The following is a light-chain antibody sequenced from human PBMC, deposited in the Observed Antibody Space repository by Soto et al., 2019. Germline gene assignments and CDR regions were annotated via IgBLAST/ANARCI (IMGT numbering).Light chain of an antibody. CDR2: GTS. CDR1: QSIRSS. J-gene: IGKJ2*01. CDR3: QQSFSIPIYT. V-gene: IGKV1-39*01. Sequence: DIRMTQSPSSLSASVGDRVTISCRASQSIRSSLHWYQQRPGTPPNLLIYGTSSLQSGVPSRFRGSGSGTDFTLTISGVQTEDFATYYCQQSFSIPIYTFGQGTKVEIE.